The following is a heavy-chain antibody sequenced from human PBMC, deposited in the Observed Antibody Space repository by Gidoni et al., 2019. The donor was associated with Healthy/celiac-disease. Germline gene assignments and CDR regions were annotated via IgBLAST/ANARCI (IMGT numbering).Heavy chain of an antibody. D-gene: IGHD3-3*01. CDR3: ARDQSGRKTRRSDFWSGYYVGLRGYGMDV. CDR2: INPRGGST. CDR1: GYTFTSYY. J-gene: IGHJ6*02. V-gene: IGHV1-46*01. Sequence: QVQLVQSGAEVKKPGASVKVSCKASGYTFTSYYMHWVRQAPGQGLEWMGIINPRGGSTSYAQKFQGRVTMTRDTSTSTVYMELSSLRSEDTAVYYCARDQSGRKTRRSDFWSGYYVGLRGYGMDVWGQGTTVTVSS.